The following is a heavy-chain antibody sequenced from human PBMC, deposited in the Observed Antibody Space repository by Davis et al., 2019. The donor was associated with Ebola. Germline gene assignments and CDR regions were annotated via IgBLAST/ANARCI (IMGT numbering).Heavy chain of an antibody. CDR2: INHSGST. J-gene: IGHJ4*02. CDR1: GGSISSSSYY. Sequence: MPSETLSLTCTVSGGSISSSSYYWSWIRQPPGKGLEWIGEINHSGSTNYNPSLKSRVTISVDTSKNQFSLKLSSVTAADTAVYYCARGQFLEWPSPHYWGQGTLVTVSS. CDR3: ARGQFLEWPSPHY. D-gene: IGHD3-3*01. V-gene: IGHV4-39*07.